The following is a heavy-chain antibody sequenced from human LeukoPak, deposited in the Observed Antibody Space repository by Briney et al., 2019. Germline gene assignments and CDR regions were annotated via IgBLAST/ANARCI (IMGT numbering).Heavy chain of an antibody. D-gene: IGHD3-10*01. J-gene: IGHJ4*02. CDR2: IYHSGST. CDR1: GASISSGDYS. V-gene: IGHV4-30-2*01. Sequence: PSQTLSLTCAVSGASISSGDYSWSWIRQPPGKGLEWIGYIYHSGSTTYNPSLKSRLTISLDRSKNQISLKVNSVTAADTAMYYCAADYTSRSYRFDHWGQGTLVTVSS. CDR3: AADYTSRSYRFDH.